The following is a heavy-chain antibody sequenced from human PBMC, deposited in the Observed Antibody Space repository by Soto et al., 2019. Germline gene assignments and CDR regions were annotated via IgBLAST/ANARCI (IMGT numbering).Heavy chain of an antibody. CDR1: GFTFGDYA. CDR2: IRSKAYGGTT. Sequence: GGSLRLSCTASGFTFGDYAMSWVRQAPGKGLEWVGFIRSKAYGGTTEYAASVKGRFTISRDDSKSIAYLQMNSLKTEDTAVYYCTRAYDFWSGYYAQNFDYWGQGTLVTVS. CDR3: TRAYDFWSGYYAQNFDY. J-gene: IGHJ4*02. D-gene: IGHD3-3*01. V-gene: IGHV3-49*04.